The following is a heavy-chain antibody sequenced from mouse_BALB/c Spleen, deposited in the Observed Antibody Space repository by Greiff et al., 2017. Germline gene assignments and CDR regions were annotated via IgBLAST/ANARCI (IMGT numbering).Heavy chain of an antibody. CDR3: ARRDDYDGFDY. V-gene: IGHV8-12*01. D-gene: IGHD2-4*01. Sequence: QVTLKVSGPGILQPSQTLSLTCSFSGFSLSTSGMGVSWIRQPSGKGLEWLAHIYWDDDKRYNPSLKSRLTISKDTSRNQVFLKITSVDTADTATYYCARRDDYDGFDYWGQGTTLTVSS. CDR1: GFSLSTSGMG. J-gene: IGHJ2*01. CDR2: IYWDDDK.